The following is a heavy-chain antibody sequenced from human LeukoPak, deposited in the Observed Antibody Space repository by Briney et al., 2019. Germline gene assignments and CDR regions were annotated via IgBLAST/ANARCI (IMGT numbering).Heavy chain of an antibody. Sequence: GSSVTVSCKASGYTFTSYGITWVRQAPAQGLEWVGWISTFNGDTNYAQNFHGRVTMTTDTSTSTAYMELRSLRSDDTAVYYCARDGTYGYNYFDYGGQGTLVTVSS. J-gene: IGHJ4*02. V-gene: IGHV1-18*01. CDR3: ARDGTYGYNYFDY. CDR2: ISTFNGDT. CDR1: GYTFTSYG. D-gene: IGHD5-18*01.